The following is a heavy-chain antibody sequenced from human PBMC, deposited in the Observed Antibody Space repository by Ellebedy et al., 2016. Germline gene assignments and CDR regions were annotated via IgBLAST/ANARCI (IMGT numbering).Heavy chain of an antibody. CDR1: GFTFSISG. CDR2: IVNSGRET. Sequence: ESLKISXAASGFTFSISGMTWVRPAPGKGLEWVATIVNSGRETYYPESLKGRFTISRDNAMNSVYLQMDSLTVEDTAVSYCTRDGSEWSRDYWGQGTLVTVSS. V-gene: IGHV3-21*06. J-gene: IGHJ4*02. CDR3: TRDGSEWSRDY. D-gene: IGHD2-8*01.